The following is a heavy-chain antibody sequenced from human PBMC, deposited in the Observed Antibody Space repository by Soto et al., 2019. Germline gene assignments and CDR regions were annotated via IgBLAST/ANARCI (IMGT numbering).Heavy chain of an antibody. V-gene: IGHV4-31*03. Sequence: PSETLSLTCTVSGGSISSGGYYWSWIRQHPGKGLEWIGYIYYSGGTYYNPSLKSRVTISVDTSKNQFSLKLSSVTAADTAVYYCARGGLRWRSPNYGMAVRGQGTTVTVSS. D-gene: IGHD2-15*01. CDR2: IYYSGGT. CDR1: GGSISSGGYY. J-gene: IGHJ6*02. CDR3: ARGGLRWRSPNYGMAV.